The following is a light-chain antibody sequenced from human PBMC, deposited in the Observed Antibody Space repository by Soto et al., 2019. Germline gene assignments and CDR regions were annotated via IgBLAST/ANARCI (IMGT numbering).Light chain of an antibody. Sequence: LTQSPPTLSLSPGERATLSCRASQTISNSLAWYQQKPGQAPSLLIFDASKRATGIPTRFSGSGSGTDFTLTISSLQPEDFATYYCQQSYSTMWTFGQGTKVDIK. CDR2: DAS. CDR3: QQSYSTMWT. V-gene: IGKV3-11*01. CDR1: QTISNS. J-gene: IGKJ1*01.